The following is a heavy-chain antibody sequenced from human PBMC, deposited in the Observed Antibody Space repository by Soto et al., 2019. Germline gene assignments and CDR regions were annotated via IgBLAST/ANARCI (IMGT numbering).Heavy chain of an antibody. J-gene: IGHJ4*02. CDR2: VSFDGNKK. CDR1: GFMFNSCD. CDR3: AKAPGAKHGYDFFFDY. V-gene: IGHV3-30*18. Sequence: QVKVVESGGGVVQPGRTLRLSCITSGFMFNSCDMHWVRQAPGKGLEWVAVVSFDGNKKYYADSVRGRFTISRDNSKNTLYLQMDSLRPEDTAVYYCAKAPGAKHGYDFFFDYWGQGTLVTVSS. D-gene: IGHD5-12*01.